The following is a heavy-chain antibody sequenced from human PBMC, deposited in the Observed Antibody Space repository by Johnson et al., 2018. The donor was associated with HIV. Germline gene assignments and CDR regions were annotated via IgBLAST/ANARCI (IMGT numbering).Heavy chain of an antibody. D-gene: IGHD6-6*01. CDR2: ISYDGSNK. V-gene: IGHV3-30*19. CDR1: GFTFSSYG. CDR3: ARALLIAARLGAFDI. J-gene: IGHJ3*02. Sequence: QVQLVESGGGVVQPGRSLRLSCAESGFTFSSYGMHWVRQAPGKGLEWVAVISYDGSNKYYADSVKGRFTISRDNSKNTLYLQMNSLRAEDTAVYYCARALLIAARLGAFDIWAQGTMVTVSS.